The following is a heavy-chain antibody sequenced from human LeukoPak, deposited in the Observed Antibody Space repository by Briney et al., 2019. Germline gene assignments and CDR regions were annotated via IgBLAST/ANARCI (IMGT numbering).Heavy chain of an antibody. CDR3: ARGYSSSWYWFDP. CDR1: GYNFTGYY. D-gene: IGHD6-13*01. CDR2: INPNSGGT. J-gene: IGHJ5*02. Sequence: ASVKVSCKASGYNFTGYYIHWVRQAPGQGLEWMGWINPNSGGTNYAQKSQGRVTMTRDTSISTAYMELSRLRSDDTAVYYCARGYSSSWYWFDPWGQGTLVTVSS. V-gene: IGHV1-2*02.